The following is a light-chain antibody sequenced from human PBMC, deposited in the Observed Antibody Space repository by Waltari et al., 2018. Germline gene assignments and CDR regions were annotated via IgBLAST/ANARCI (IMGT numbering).Light chain of an antibody. CDR2: GAS. Sequence: ETVLTQSPGTLSLSPGERATLSCRASQSVGRSLAWYQQQPGQAPRLLIYGASSRATGIPDRFSGSGSGTDFSLTISRLEPEDFAVYYCQHYVRLPATFGQGTKVEIK. J-gene: IGKJ1*01. CDR3: QHYVRLPAT. V-gene: IGKV3-20*01. CDR1: QSVGRS.